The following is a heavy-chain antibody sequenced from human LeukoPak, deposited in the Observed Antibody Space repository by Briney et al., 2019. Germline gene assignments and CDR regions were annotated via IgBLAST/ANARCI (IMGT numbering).Heavy chain of an antibody. D-gene: IGHD5-24*01. Sequence: SETLSLTCAVYGGSISSYYWSWIRQPPGKGLEWIGYIYYSGSTNYNPSLKSRVTISVDTSKNQFSLKLSSVTAADTAVYYCARERRDGYNRAVDYWGQGTLVTVSS. V-gene: IGHV4-59*01. CDR2: IYYSGST. J-gene: IGHJ4*02. CDR1: GGSISSYY. CDR3: ARERRDGYNRAVDY.